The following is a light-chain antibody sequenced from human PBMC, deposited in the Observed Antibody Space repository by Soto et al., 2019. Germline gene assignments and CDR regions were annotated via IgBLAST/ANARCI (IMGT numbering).Light chain of an antibody. J-gene: IGKJ4*01. CDR1: HTVSSNF. CDR3: RSPGT. V-gene: IGKV3-20*01. CDR2: GAS. Sequence: EIVLTQSPGTLSLSPGERATLSCRASHTVSSNFLAWYQQKPGQAPRLLIYGASSRATGIPVRFSGSGSGTDFTLTISRLEPEDFSMYYCRSPGTFGGGTKVEIK.